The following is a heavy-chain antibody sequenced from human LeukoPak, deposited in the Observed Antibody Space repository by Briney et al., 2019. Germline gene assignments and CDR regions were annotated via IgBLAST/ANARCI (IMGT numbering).Heavy chain of an antibody. J-gene: IGHJ6*02. D-gene: IGHD2-2*01. CDR1: GYTFTSYA. CDR2: INTNTGNP. Sequence: ASVKVSCKASGYTFTSYAMNWARQAPGQGLEWMGWINTNTGNPTYAQGFTGRFVFSLDTSVSTAYLQISSLKAEDTAVYYCARGEIQYQLPNSPEMDVWGQGTTVTVSS. CDR3: ARGEIQYQLPNSPEMDV. V-gene: IGHV7-4-1*02.